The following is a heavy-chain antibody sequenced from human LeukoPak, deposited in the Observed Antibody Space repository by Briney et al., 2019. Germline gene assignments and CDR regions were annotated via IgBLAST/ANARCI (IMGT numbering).Heavy chain of an antibody. D-gene: IGHD5-24*01. Sequence: SETLPLTCTVSGGSISSYYWSWIRRPPGKGLEWIGYIYYSGSTNYNPSLKSRVTISVDTSKNQFSLKLSSVTAADTAVYYCARESLTWLQSRTSWFDPWGQGTLVTVSS. J-gene: IGHJ5*02. CDR3: ARESLTWLQSRTSWFDP. CDR2: IYYSGST. V-gene: IGHV4-59*12. CDR1: GGSISSYY.